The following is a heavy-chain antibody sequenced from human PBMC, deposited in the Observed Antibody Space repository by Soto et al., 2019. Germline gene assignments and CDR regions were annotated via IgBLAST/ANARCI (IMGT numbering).Heavy chain of an antibody. V-gene: IGHV3-23*01. Sequence: PGGSLRLSCAASGFTFSSYAMSWVRQAPGKGLEWVSAISGSGSTFYADSVKGRFTISRDNSMNTLYLQMNSLRAEDTAVYYCAKEKDYDYVWGSYRYTSDYWGQGTLVTVSS. J-gene: IGHJ4*02. D-gene: IGHD3-16*02. CDR3: AKEKDYDYVWGSYRYTSDY. CDR2: ISGSGST. CDR1: GFTFSSYA.